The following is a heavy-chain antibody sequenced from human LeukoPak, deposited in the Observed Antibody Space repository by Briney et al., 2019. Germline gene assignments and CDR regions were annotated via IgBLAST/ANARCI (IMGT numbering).Heavy chain of an antibody. CDR3: ASERVTTRNGYFDD. CDR1: SGSLSGYY. J-gene: IGHJ4*02. D-gene: IGHD4-17*01. CDR2: VNHGGTS. V-gene: IGHV4-34*01. Sequence: SETLSLTCPVYSGSLSGYYWSWIRQPPGKGLEWIGRVNHGGTSNYNPSLTSRVTISVDTFGKQFSLELTSMTAADTAVYFCASERVTTRNGYFDDWGQGILVTVSS.